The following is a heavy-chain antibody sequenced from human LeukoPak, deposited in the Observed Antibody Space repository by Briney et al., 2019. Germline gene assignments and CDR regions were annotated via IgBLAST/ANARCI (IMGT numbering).Heavy chain of an antibody. D-gene: IGHD1-26*01. CDR1: GGSFSGYY. Sequence: SETLSVTCAVYGGSFSGYYWRWIRQLPGKGLEWIGEFSHGGSTNYNPSLKSRVTISVDTSKNQFSLKLSSVTAADTAVYYCARAGRRNFYLIPDYYYYGMDVWGQGTTVTVSS. V-gene: IGHV4-34*01. CDR3: ARAGRRNFYLIPDYYYYGMDV. J-gene: IGHJ6*02. CDR2: FSHGGST.